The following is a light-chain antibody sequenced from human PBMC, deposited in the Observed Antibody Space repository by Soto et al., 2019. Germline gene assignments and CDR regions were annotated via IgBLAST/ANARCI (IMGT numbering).Light chain of an antibody. J-gene: IGKJ1*01. Sequence: EIVMTQSPATLSVSPGERATLSCRASQSVSSKLAWYQQKPGQGPRLLIYGASTRATGIPARFSGSGSGTEFTLSISSLQSEVFAVYYCQHYSTWLWTFGQGTKVDIK. CDR1: QSVSSK. CDR2: GAS. V-gene: IGKV3-15*01. CDR3: QHYSTWLWT.